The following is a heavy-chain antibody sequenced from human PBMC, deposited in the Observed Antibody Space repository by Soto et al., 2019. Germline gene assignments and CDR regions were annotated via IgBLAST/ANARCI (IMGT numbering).Heavy chain of an antibody. J-gene: IGHJ4*02. CDR1: GGSLRNSV. Sequence: QVQLVQSGAEVKKPGSSVKVSCTASGGSLRNSVISWVRQAPAQRLEWMGGVIPILGTANYAQKFQGRVTRTADEATSTAYMDLSSLSPDDTAVSYCARLAHPGHWGPGTLVIVSS. CDR3: ARLAHPGH. V-gene: IGHV1-69*01. CDR2: VIPILGTA.